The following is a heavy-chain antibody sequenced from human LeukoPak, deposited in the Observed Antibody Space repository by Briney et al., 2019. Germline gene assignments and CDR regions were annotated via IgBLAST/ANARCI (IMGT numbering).Heavy chain of an antibody. J-gene: IGHJ4*02. Sequence: PSETLSLTCTVSGGSISSYYWSWIRQPAGKGLEWIGRIYISGTTNYNPSLKSRVTISVDKSKNQFSLKLSSVTAADTAVYYCAREARYGLFDYWGQGTLVTVSS. CDR3: AREARYGLFDY. CDR1: GGSISSYY. D-gene: IGHD4-17*01. V-gene: IGHV4-4*07. CDR2: IYISGTT.